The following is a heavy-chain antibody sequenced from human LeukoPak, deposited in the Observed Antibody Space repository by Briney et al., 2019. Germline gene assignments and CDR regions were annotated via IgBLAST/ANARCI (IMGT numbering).Heavy chain of an antibody. V-gene: IGHV1-2*02. CDR1: GYTFTGYY. J-gene: IGHJ4*02. D-gene: IGHD2-2*01. CDR2: LSPNSGGT. CDR3: AREGYCGSSSCPSDY. Sequence: ASVKVSCKASGYTFTGYYMHWVRQAPGQGLEWMGWLSPNSGGTNFAQRFQGRVTLTRDTSISTAYMELTRLTSDDTAVYYCAREGYCGSSSCPSDYWGQGTLVTVSS.